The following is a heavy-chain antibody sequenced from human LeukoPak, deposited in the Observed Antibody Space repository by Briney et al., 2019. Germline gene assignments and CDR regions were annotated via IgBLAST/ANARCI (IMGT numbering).Heavy chain of an antibody. V-gene: IGHV3-7*01. CDR3: ARDDCSSISCYHNWFDP. CDR1: GFTFSSYW. J-gene: IGHJ5*02. CDR2: IKQDGSEK. D-gene: IGHD2-2*01. Sequence: GGSLRLSCAASGFTFSSYWMSWVRQAPGKGLEWVANIKQDGSEKYYVDSVKGRFAISRDNARNSLYLQMNSLRAEDTAVYYCARDDCSSISCYHNWFDPWGQGTLVTVSS.